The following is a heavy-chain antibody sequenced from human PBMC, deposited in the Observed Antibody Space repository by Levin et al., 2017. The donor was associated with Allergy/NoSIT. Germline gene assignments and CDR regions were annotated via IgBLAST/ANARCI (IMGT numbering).Heavy chain of an antibody. V-gene: IGHV3-53*01. Sequence: GESLKISCAASGFTVSSNYMSWVRQAPGKGLEWVSVIYSGGSTYYADSVKGRFTISRDNSKNTLYLQMNSLRAEDTAVYYCAREYYDFWSGYRYFDLWGRGTLVTVSS. J-gene: IGHJ2*01. CDR2: IYSGGST. CDR1: GFTVSSNY. D-gene: IGHD3-3*01. CDR3: AREYYDFWSGYRYFDL.